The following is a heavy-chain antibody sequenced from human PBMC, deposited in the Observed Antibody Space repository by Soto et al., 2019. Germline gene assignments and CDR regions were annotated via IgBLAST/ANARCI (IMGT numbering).Heavy chain of an antibody. CDR3: ARSLWFGELH. D-gene: IGHD3-10*01. V-gene: IGHV2-5*02. Sequence: QITLKESGPPLVKPTQTLTLTCSFSGFSLSTTGVGVGWIRQSPGKALEWLAIIYWDNDKRYSPSLKSRVTITKDTSMNQVVLTVTNMDPVDTGTYYCARSLWFGELHWGQGALVTVSS. CDR2: IYWDNDK. CDR1: GFSLSTTGVG. J-gene: IGHJ4*02.